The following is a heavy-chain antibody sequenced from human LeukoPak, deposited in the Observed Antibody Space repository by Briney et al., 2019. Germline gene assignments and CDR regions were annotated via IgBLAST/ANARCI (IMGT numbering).Heavy chain of an antibody. CDR3: ARHERCSSINCIYNWFDP. CDR2: VFYSGRT. J-gene: IGHJ5*02. Sequence: SETLSLTCTVSGGSIPTKNFYWGWIRQPPGKGLEWIGSVFYSGRTYYNPSLESQVTIFVDPSKNQFSLNLRSVTAADTAVYYCARHERCSSINCIYNWFDPWGQGTLVIVSS. D-gene: IGHD2-2*01. CDR1: GGSIPTKNFY. V-gene: IGHV4-39*01.